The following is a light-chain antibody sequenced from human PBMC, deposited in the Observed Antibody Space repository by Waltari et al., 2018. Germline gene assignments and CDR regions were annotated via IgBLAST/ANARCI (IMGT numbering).Light chain of an antibody. Sequence: EIVLTQSPATLSLSPGEGATLSCRASQSVSTYLGWDQQKPGQAPRLRIYDASNRAPGVPARFSGSGSGTDFTLTISSLEPEDFAVYYCQRRDSWPLTFGGGTKVEIK. CDR3: QRRDSWPLT. CDR1: QSVSTY. J-gene: IGKJ4*01. CDR2: DAS. V-gene: IGKV3-11*01.